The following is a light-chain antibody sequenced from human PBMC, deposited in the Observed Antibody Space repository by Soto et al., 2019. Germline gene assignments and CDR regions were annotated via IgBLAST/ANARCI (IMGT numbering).Light chain of an antibody. Sequence: QSVLTQPASVSGSPRQSITISCTGTNSDVGSYNPVSWFQQHPGKAPKLVIYEVTKRPSGVSDRFSGSKSGNTASLTISGLQAEDEADYYCFSYAGDSVYVFGTGTKVTV. CDR2: EVT. CDR3: FSYAGDSVYV. CDR1: NSDVGSYNP. J-gene: IGLJ1*01. V-gene: IGLV2-23*02.